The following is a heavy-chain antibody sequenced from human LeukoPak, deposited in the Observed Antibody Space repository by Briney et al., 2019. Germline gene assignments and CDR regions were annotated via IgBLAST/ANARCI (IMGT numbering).Heavy chain of an antibody. CDR1: GFNFGDYT. D-gene: IGHD3-22*01. J-gene: IGHJ4*02. CDR2: IWYDGSNK. Sequence: PGGSLRLSCIASGFNFGDYTMNWVRQAPGKGLEWAAVIWYDGSNKYYADSVKGRFTISRDNSKNTLYLQMNSLRAEDTAVYYCARGTRYDSSGYYSQDLDYWGQGTLVTVSS. V-gene: IGHV3-33*08. CDR3: ARGTRYDSSGYYSQDLDY.